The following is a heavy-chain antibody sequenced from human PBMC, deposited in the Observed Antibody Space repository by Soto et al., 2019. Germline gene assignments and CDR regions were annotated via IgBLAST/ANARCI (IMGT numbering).Heavy chain of an antibody. J-gene: IGHJ5*02. V-gene: IGHV3-23*04. Sequence: EVQVVESGGGLVQPGGSLRLSCAASGFSFSSYAMSWVRQAPGKGLEWVSSISGSGAYTYYPDSVKGRFSISRDNSKKTLFLQMNSLRAEDSAVYYCAKHLADYDSGSFRWLDPWGQGTLVTVSS. D-gene: IGHD3-10*01. CDR3: AKHLADYDSGSFRWLDP. CDR1: GFSFSSYA. CDR2: ISGSGAYT.